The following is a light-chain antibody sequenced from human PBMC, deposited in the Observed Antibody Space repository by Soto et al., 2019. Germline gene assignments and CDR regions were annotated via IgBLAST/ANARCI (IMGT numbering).Light chain of an antibody. V-gene: IGKV3-11*01. J-gene: IGKJ4*01. CDR2: DAS. CDR3: PQRSNWPPIT. CDR1: QSVSKY. Sequence: EIVLTQSPATLSLSPGERATLSCRASQSVSKYLAWYQQKPGQAPRLLIHDASNRATGIPARFSGSGSGTDFTLTNSSLEPEDFGVYYCPQRSNWPPITFGGGTNVEIK.